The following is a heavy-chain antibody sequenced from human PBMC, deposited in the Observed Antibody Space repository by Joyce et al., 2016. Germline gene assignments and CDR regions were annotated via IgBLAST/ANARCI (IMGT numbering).Heavy chain of an antibody. CDR3: AKDLGLGGGSCFGN. J-gene: IGHJ4*02. Sequence: EVQLLESGGGLVQPGGSLRLSCTPSGFTFSTYAMSWVRQAPGKGLEWVSAISGSGGNTYYADSVKGRFTISRDNSKNILYLQMNSLRVDDTAVYYCAKDLGLGGGSCFGNWGQGTLVTVSS. V-gene: IGHV3-23*01. CDR1: GFTFSTYA. CDR2: ISGSGGNT. D-gene: IGHD2-15*01.